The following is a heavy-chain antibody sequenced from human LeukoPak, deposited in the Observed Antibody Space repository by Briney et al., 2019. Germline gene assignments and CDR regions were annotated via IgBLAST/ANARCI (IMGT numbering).Heavy chain of an antibody. J-gene: IGHJ4*02. CDR2: IYSGGST. CDR1: GFTLINHA. V-gene: IGHV3-66*04. Sequence: SGGSLRLSCAASGFTLINHAVSWVRQAPGKGLEWVSVIYSGGSTYYADSVKGRFTISRDNSKNTLYLQMNSLRAEDTAVYYCARRSGYTPTIDYWGQGTLVTVSS. CDR3: ARRSGYTPTIDY. D-gene: IGHD3-22*01.